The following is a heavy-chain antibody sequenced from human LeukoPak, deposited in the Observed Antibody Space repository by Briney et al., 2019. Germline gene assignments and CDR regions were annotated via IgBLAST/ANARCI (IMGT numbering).Heavy chain of an antibody. V-gene: IGHV4-34*01. CDR3: ARGRRSGLSGAVDY. D-gene: IGHD6-19*01. CDR2: INHSGSI. Sequence: SETLSLTCGVYGVSFSGYYWSWIRQPPGKGLEWLGEINHSGSITYTPSLKSRVTISLDASKNQFSLKLSFMTAADTAIYYCARGRRSGLSGAVDYWGQGTLVTVSS. CDR1: GVSFSGYY. J-gene: IGHJ4*02.